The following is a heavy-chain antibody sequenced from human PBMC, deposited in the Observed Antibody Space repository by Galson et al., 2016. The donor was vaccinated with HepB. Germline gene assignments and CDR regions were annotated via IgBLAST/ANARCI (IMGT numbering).Heavy chain of an antibody. CDR2: IYYSGST. J-gene: IGHJ5*02. Sequence: TLSPTCIVSGGSISVGGYYWSWIRQHPGKGLEWIGYIYYSGSTYYNPSLKSRVTISVDTSKNQFSLKVSSVTAANTAVYYCARRYCSGGSCNSDYNWFDPWGQGTLVTVSS. CDR1: GGSISVGGYY. CDR3: ARRYCSGGSCNSDYNWFDP. V-gene: IGHV4-31*03. D-gene: IGHD2-15*01.